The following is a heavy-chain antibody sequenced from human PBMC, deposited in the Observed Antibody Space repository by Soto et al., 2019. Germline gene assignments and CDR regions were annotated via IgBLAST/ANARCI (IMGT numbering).Heavy chain of an antibody. CDR3: VKNSGWFNT. Sequence: QFLQPGGGLVQPGGSLTLSWEASGLTFGPTDMSWVRQAPGEGLEWVSTIDGSGGITYYADSVKGRFTISRDNSRNTVYLQMNSLRGDDTALYYCVKNSGWFNTWGQGALVTVSS. J-gene: IGHJ5*02. CDR1: GLTFGPTD. V-gene: IGHV3-23*01. D-gene: IGHD3-10*01. CDR2: IDGSGGIT.